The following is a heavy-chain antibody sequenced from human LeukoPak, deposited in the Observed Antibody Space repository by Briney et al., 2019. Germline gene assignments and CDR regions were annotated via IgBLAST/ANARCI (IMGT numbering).Heavy chain of an antibody. D-gene: IGHD1-7*01. CDR2: IYSGGRT. V-gene: IGHV3-53*01. CDR3: AKRRGLELTYYYHMDV. CDR1: GFNVSSTY. J-gene: IGHJ6*03. Sequence: PGGSLRLSCAASGFNVSSTYMNWVRQAPGKGLEWVSVIYSGGRTYYADSVKGRFTISRDNSKNTLYLQMSSLRADDTAVYYCAKRRGLELTYYYHMDVWGKGTTVTVSS.